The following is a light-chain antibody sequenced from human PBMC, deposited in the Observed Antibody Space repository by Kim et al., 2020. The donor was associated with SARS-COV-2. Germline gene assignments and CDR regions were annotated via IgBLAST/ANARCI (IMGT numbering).Light chain of an antibody. CDR2: AAS. CDR1: QSISNY. J-gene: IGKJ1*01. Sequence: DIRMTQSPSSLSATVGDRVTIACRASQSISNYLAWYQQKPGEAPKLLIYAASTVQSGVPSRFSAGGSGTDFSLTISDLQPEDGAVYYCQFNYRAPPTFGQGTKVDIK. V-gene: IGKV1-27*01. CDR3: QFNYRAPPT.